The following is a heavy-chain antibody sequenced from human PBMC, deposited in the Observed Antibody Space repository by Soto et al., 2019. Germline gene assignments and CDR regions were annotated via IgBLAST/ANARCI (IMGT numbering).Heavy chain of an antibody. Sequence: SETLALTCSVYGGSFSGYYWSWIRKPAGEGLEWIGEINHSGSTNYNPSLKSRVTISVDTSKNQFSLKLSSVTAADTAVYYCARQGSSSWYGRGYYGMDVWGQGTTVTVSS. CDR1: GGSFSGYY. J-gene: IGHJ6*02. D-gene: IGHD6-13*01. CDR2: INHSGST. CDR3: ARQGSSSWYGRGYYGMDV. V-gene: IGHV4-34*01.